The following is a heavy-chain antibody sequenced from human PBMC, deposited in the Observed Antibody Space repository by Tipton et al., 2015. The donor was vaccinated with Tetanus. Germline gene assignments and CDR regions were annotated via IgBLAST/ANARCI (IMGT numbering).Heavy chain of an antibody. Sequence: TLSLTCNVSGDSMTDFYWSWIRQPPGKGLEWIAYIFCSGRTQYNPSLKSRVTISVDTAKNQFSLQLNSVTAADTAVYYCARTTRRWLHPDYWGQGTLVTVSS. CDR2: IFCSGRT. CDR3: ARTTRRWLHPDY. CDR1: GDSMTDFY. V-gene: IGHV4-59*01. J-gene: IGHJ4*02. D-gene: IGHD5-24*01.